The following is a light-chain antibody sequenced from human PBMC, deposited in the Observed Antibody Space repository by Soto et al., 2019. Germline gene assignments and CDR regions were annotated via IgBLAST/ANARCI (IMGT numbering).Light chain of an antibody. CDR3: QQSYSSPWT. V-gene: IGKV1-39*01. Sequence: DIQMTQSPSSLSASVGDRVTITCRASQTITNYLNWYQQKPGKAPKLLIYAASTLLSGVPSRFTGGGSGTDLTLTIDSLQPEDFATYFCQQSYSSPWTFGQGTKVDIK. J-gene: IGKJ1*01. CDR2: AAS. CDR1: QTITNY.